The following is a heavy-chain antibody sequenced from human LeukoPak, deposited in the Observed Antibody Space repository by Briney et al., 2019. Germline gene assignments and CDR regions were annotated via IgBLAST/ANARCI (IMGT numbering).Heavy chain of an antibody. D-gene: IGHD5-18*01. Sequence: GESLKISCKGSGYRFSNYWIGWVLQMPGKGLEWMGIIYPGDSDTRYSPSFQGQVTISADKSISTAYLQWSSLKDSDTALYYCARQGYSYAPFDYWGQGTLVTVSS. CDR2: IYPGDSDT. V-gene: IGHV5-51*01. CDR1: GYRFSNYW. J-gene: IGHJ4*02. CDR3: ARQGYSYAPFDY.